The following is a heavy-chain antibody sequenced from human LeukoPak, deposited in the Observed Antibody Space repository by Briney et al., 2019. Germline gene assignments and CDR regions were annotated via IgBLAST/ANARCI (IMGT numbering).Heavy chain of an antibody. D-gene: IGHD2-21*01. CDR1: GYTFTGYY. CDR2: INPNNGGT. V-gene: IGHV1-2*02. Sequence: ASVKVSCKASGYTFTGYYMHWVRQAPGQGLEWVGWINPNNGGTNYAQKFQGRVTMTRDTSISTAYMELSRLRSDDTAVYYCARVCGDCYPYYFDYWGQGTLVTVSS. CDR3: ARVCGDCYPYYFDY. J-gene: IGHJ4*02.